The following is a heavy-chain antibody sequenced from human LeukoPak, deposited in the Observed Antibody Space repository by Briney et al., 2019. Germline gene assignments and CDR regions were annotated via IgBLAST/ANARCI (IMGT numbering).Heavy chain of an antibody. CDR3: ARDLYCSAGSCSS. Sequence: GGSLRLSCAVSGFTFSDYWMAWVRQAPGKGLEWVSGVYSGGNTYYAHSVRGRFTVSRDNSRDTLYLQMNSLRAEDTAVYYCARDLYCSAGSCSSWGQGTLVTVSS. CDR2: VYSGGNT. D-gene: IGHD2-15*01. J-gene: IGHJ5*02. V-gene: IGHV3-66*02. CDR1: GFTFSDYW.